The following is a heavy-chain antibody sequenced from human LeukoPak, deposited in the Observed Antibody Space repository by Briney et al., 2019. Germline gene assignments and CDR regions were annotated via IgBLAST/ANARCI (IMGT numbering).Heavy chain of an antibody. D-gene: IGHD4-11*01. Sequence: GASVEVSCKVSGYTLTELSMHWVRQAPGKGLEWMGGFDPEDGETIYAQKFQGRVTMTEDTSTDTAYMELSSLRSEDTAVYYCATATTGAPPYEPFDYWGQGTLVTVSS. CDR3: ATATTGAPPYEPFDY. V-gene: IGHV1-24*01. J-gene: IGHJ4*02. CDR1: GYTLTELS. CDR2: FDPEDGET.